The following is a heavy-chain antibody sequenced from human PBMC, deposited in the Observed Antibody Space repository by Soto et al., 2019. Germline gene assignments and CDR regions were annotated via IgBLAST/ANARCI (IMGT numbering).Heavy chain of an antibody. Sequence: ASVKVSCKASGYTFTGYYMHWVRQAPGQGLEWMGWINPNSGGTNYAQKFQGWVTMTRDTSISTAYMELSRLRSDDTAVYYCATLYYDFWSGDYYGMDVWGQGTTVTVYS. D-gene: IGHD3-3*01. J-gene: IGHJ6*02. CDR3: ATLYYDFWSGDYYGMDV. CDR1: GYTFTGYY. V-gene: IGHV1-2*04. CDR2: INPNSGGT.